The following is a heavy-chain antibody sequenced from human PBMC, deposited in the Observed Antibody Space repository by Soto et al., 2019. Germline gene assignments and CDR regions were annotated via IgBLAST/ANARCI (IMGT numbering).Heavy chain of an antibody. Sequence: GGSLRLSCAASGFTFSSYAMSWVRQAPGKGLEWVSAISGSGGSTYYADSVKGRFTISRDNSKNTLYLQMNSLRAEDTAVYYCAPSPPGYCSSTSCAADYWGQGTLVTVSS. D-gene: IGHD2-2*03. V-gene: IGHV3-23*01. CDR3: APSPPGYCSSTSCAADY. J-gene: IGHJ4*02. CDR2: ISGSGGST. CDR1: GFTFSSYA.